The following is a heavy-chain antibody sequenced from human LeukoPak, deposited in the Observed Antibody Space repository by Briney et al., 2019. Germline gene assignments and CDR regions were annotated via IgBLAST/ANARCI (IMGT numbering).Heavy chain of an antibody. V-gene: IGHV3-73*01. Sequence: GGSLRLSCAASGFTFSGSAMHWVRQASGKGLEWVGRIRSKANSYATAYAASVKGRFTISRDDSRNTAYLQMNSLKTEDTALYYCRSGAGIEYFHHWGQGTLVTVSS. CDR1: GFTFSGSA. J-gene: IGHJ1*01. CDR2: IRSKANSYAT. CDR3: RSGAGIEYFHH. D-gene: IGHD6-13*01.